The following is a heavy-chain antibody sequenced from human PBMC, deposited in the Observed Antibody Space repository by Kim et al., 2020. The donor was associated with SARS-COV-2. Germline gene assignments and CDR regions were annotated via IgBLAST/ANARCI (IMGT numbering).Heavy chain of an antibody. CDR3: AKGIEYKQWFYYFDY. Sequence: SVKGRFTITRDHANNTLYLQMNSLRAEDTAVYYCAKGIEYKQWFYYFDYWGQGTLVTVSS. V-gene: IGHV3-23*01. D-gene: IGHD6-19*01. J-gene: IGHJ4*02.